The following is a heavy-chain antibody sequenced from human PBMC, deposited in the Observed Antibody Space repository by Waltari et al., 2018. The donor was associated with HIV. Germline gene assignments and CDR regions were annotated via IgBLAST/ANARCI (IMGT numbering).Heavy chain of an antibody. J-gene: IGHJ4*02. CDR3: ATGMSSGKSVDY. D-gene: IGHD3-10*01. CDR2: VNHSGST. Sequence: GEVNHSGSTNYNPSLKSRVTMSSDTSKTQFSLKLTSVTAADTAVYYCATGMSSGKSVDYWGQGTLVTVSS. V-gene: IGHV4-34*01.